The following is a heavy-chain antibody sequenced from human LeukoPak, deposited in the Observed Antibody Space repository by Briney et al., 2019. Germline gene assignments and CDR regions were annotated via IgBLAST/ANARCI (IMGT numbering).Heavy chain of an antibody. J-gene: IGHJ3*02. CDR1: RGSISSHY. Sequence: PSETLSLTCTVSRGSISSHYWSWIRQSPERGLEWIGFIYYTGTTRYNPSLRGRVTMSVDSSRNHFSLKLTSMTAADTALYYCARLLNNDNAGDPDTFDMWGQGTMVTVSS. D-gene: IGHD2-21*02. CDR3: ARLLNNDNAGDPDTFDM. V-gene: IGHV4-59*11. CDR2: IYYTGTT.